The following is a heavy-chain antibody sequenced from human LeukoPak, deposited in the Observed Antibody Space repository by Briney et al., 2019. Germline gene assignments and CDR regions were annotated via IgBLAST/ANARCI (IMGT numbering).Heavy chain of an antibody. V-gene: IGHV4-34*01. CDR1: GGSFSGYY. J-gene: IGHJ4*02. Sequence: PSETLSLTCAVYGGSFSGYYWSWIRQPPGKGLEWIGEINHSGSTNYNPSLKSRVTISIDTSKNQFSLKLSSVTAADTAVYYCARCFSSGYYSPFDYWGQGTLVTVSS. CDR2: INHSGST. D-gene: IGHD3-22*01. CDR3: ARCFSSGYYSPFDY.